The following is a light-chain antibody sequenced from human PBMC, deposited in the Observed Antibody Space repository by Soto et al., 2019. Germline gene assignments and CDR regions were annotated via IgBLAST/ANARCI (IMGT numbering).Light chain of an antibody. Sequence: DIVLPQSPVSLPVTLGQPASISCRSNQSLVHSDGIAYFSWFQQRPGRSPRRLIYKVSNRDSGVPARFSGSGSGTDFALKISRVEAEDVGVYYCMQGTHWPITFGQGTRLEIK. J-gene: IGKJ5*01. CDR1: QSLVHSDGIAY. CDR3: MQGTHWPIT. V-gene: IGKV2-30*02. CDR2: KVS.